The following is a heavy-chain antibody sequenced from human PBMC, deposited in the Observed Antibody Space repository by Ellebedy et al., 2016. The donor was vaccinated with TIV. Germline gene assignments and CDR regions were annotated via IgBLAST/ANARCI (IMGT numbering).Heavy chain of an antibody. D-gene: IGHD1-26*01. V-gene: IGHV3-7*03. CDR2: VNPDASEK. CDR3: ATHWELQIGRGFDY. Sequence: GGSLRLXCAASGFTFNSYWMSWVRQAPGKGLEWVANVNPDASEKYYVDSVKGRFTISRDNAKNSLYLQMNSLRAEDTALYYCATHWELQIGRGFDYWGQGTLVTVSS. J-gene: IGHJ4*02. CDR1: GFTFNSYW.